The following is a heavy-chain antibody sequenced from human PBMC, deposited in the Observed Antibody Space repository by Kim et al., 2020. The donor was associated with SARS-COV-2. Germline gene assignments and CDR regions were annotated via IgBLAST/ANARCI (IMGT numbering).Heavy chain of an antibody. D-gene: IGHD4-17*01. CDR2: ISWDSGVK. V-gene: IGHV3-9*01. CDR1: GFTFGDYT. J-gene: IGHJ4*02. Sequence: GGSLRLSCAASGFTFGDYTMHWVRQTPGKGLEWVSTISWDSGVKGYADSVKGRFTISRDNAKNVLYLQMNSLRGEDTALYYCAKAMTTMLRRPFDFWGQGTLVTVSS. CDR3: AKAMTTMLRRPFDF.